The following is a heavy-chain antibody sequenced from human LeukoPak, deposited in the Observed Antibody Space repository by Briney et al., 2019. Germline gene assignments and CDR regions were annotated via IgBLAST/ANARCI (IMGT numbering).Heavy chain of an antibody. CDR3: ASRGRDGYNFRDY. CDR2: MNPNSGNT. CDR1: GYTFTSYD. Sequence: GASVKVSCKASGYTFTSYDINWVRQATGQGLEWMGWMNPNSGNTGYAQKFQGRVTMTRNTSISTAYMELSSLRSGDTAVYYCASRGRDGYNFRDYWGQGTLVTVSS. V-gene: IGHV1-8*01. J-gene: IGHJ4*02. D-gene: IGHD5-24*01.